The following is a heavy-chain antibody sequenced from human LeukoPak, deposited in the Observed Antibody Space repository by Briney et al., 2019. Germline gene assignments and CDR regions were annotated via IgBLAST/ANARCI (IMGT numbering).Heavy chain of an antibody. CDR3: ARGGDTAKVMWYFDY. V-gene: IGHV1-69*05. J-gene: IGHJ4*02. Sequence: ASVKVSCKASGGTFSSYAISWVRQAPGQGLEWMGRIIPIFGTANYAQKFQGRVTITTDESTSTAYMELSSLRSEDTAVYYCARGGDTAKVMWYFDYWGQGTLVTVSS. CDR2: IIPIFGTA. D-gene: IGHD5-18*01. CDR1: GGTFSSYA.